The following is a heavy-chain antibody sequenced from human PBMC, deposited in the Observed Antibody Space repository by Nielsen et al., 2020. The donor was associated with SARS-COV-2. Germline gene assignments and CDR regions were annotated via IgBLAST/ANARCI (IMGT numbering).Heavy chain of an antibody. J-gene: IGHJ5*02. CDR1: GFTFSSYG. CDR3: ARRAGGEPTLGKWFDP. CDR2: ISYDGSNK. Sequence: SCAASGFTFSSYGLPWVRQAPGKGLEWVAVISYDGSNKYYADSVKGRFTISRDNSKNTLYLQRNSRRAEDTAVYYCARRAGGEPTLGKWFDPGGQGTLVTVSS. V-gene: IGHV3-30*03. D-gene: IGHD3-16*01.